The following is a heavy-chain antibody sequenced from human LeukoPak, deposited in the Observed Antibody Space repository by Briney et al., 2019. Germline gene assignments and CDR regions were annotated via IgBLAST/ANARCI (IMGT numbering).Heavy chain of an antibody. CDR2: IYYSGST. V-gene: IGHV4-59*01. D-gene: IGHD6-13*01. Sequence: SETLSLTCTVSGGSISSYYWSWIRQPPGKGLEWIGYIYYSGSTNYNPSLKSRVTISVDTSKNQFSLKLSSATAADTAVYYCARDTGSSSVWGQGTLVTVSS. CDR1: GGSISSYY. J-gene: IGHJ4*02. CDR3: ARDTGSSSV.